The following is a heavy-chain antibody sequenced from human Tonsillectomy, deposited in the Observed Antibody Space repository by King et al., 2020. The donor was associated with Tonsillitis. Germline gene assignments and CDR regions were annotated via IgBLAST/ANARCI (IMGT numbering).Heavy chain of an antibody. CDR3: ARSDFWSGYYNF. D-gene: IGHD3-3*01. CDR1: GGSISGYY. Sequence: QLQESGPGLVKPSEALSLTCTVSGGSISGYYWSWIRQPAGKGLEWIGRIYTSRSTNYNPSLKSRVTMSVDTSKNQFSLTLSSVTAADTAVYYCARSDFWSGYYNFWGQGTLVTVSS. V-gene: IGHV4-4*07. CDR2: IYTSRST. J-gene: IGHJ4*02.